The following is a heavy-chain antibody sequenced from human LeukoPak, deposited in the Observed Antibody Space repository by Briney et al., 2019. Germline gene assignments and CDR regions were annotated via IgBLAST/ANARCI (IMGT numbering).Heavy chain of an antibody. Sequence: GASVKVSCKASGYTFKSYGISWVRQAPGQGLEWVGWISTYNGNTNYEQNLRGRVTMTTDTSTTTVYMELRSLRSDDTAVYYCARDLGYCSGGSCYRNWFDPWGQGTLVSVSS. J-gene: IGHJ5*02. CDR3: ARDLGYCSGGSCYRNWFDP. V-gene: IGHV1-18*01. CDR1: GYTFKSYG. CDR2: ISTYNGNT. D-gene: IGHD2-15*01.